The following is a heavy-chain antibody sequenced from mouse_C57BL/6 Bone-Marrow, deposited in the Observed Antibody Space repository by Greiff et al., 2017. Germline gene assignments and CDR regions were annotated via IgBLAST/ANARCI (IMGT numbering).Heavy chain of an antibody. Sequence: QVQLQQSGAELVMPGASVKLSCKASGYTFTSYWMHWVKQRPGQGLEWIGEIDPSDSYTNYNQKFKGKSTLTVDKSSSTAYMQLSSLTSEDSAVXCCAREDYYGSSLDYWGQGTTLTVSS. D-gene: IGHD1-1*01. CDR2: IDPSDSYT. V-gene: IGHV1-69*01. CDR3: AREDYYGSSLDY. J-gene: IGHJ2*01. CDR1: GYTFTSYW.